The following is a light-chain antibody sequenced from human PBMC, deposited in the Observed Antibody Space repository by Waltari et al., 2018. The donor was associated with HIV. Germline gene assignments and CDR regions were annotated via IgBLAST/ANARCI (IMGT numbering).Light chain of an antibody. Sequence: QSALTQPASASGSPGQSIVLPCTGSSSDLGYSDYVSWYQQYPGQAPKALIYEVTSRPSGTSSRFSGSKSATTAFLAISKLQTDDEADYFCSSYTRRGTVVFGGGTRLTVL. CDR1: SSDLGYSDY. CDR3: SSYTRRGTVV. V-gene: IGLV2-14*03. J-gene: IGLJ2*01. CDR2: EVT.